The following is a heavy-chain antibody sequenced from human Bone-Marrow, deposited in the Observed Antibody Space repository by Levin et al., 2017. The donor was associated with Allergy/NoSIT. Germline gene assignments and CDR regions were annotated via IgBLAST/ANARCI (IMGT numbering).Heavy chain of an antibody. V-gene: IGHV4-61*01. CDR2: IYYSGSS. D-gene: IGHD6-6*01. CDR3: ARFESISSYVMDV. J-gene: IGHJ6*02. CDR1: GDSVRSDIYY. Sequence: TSETLSLTCTVSGDSVRSDIYYWSWIRQPPGKGLEWIGFIYYSGSSNYSPSLKSRVTISVDTSKNQFSLNLRSVTAADTAVYYCARFESISSYVMDVWGQGTTVTVSS.